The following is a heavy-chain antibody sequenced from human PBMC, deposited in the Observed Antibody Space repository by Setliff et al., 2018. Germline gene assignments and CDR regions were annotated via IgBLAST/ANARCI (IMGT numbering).Heavy chain of an antibody. CDR1: GYIFRDYY. Sequence: ASVKVSCKASGYIFRDYYIHWVRQAPGQGLEWMGWINPNSGGMEYAEAFRGRVTMTGDTSIRTAFMELSGLTSDDTAVYYCAGPFDVGPYPRPIDGLDLWGQGTRVTVSS. CDR3: AGPFDVGPYPRPIDGLDL. V-gene: IGHV1-2*02. D-gene: IGHD3-9*01. J-gene: IGHJ3*01. CDR2: INPNSGGM.